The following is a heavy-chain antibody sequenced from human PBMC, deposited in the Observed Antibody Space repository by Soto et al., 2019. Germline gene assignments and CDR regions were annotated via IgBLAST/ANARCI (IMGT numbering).Heavy chain of an antibody. Sequence: GPTLVNPTETLTLTFTFSGVSGTTARRGGGGTRHPPGKALEWLAIIYWDGESRNNPLLRRRLTLTEDTSKNQVVLTMTNMDPKDTATYYCAHRDSTGTTTYFDSWGQGIPVTVSS. V-gene: IGHV2-5*02. J-gene: IGHJ4*02. CDR2: IYWDGES. CDR3: AHRDSTGTTTYFDS. CDR1: GVSGTTARRG. D-gene: IGHD1-1*01.